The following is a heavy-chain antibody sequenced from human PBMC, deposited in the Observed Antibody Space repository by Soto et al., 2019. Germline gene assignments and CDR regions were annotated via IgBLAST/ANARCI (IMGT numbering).Heavy chain of an antibody. D-gene: IGHD1-20*01. CDR2: INHSGST. CDR3: ARGPSYNWNRDSNWFDP. J-gene: IGHJ5*02. Sequence: SETLSLTCAVYGGSFSGYYWNWIRQPPGKGLEWIGEINHSGSTNYNPSLKSRVTISVDTSKNQFSLKLSSVTAADTAVYYCARGPSYNWNRDSNWFDPWGQGTLVTVSS. CDR1: GGSFSGYY. V-gene: IGHV4-34*01.